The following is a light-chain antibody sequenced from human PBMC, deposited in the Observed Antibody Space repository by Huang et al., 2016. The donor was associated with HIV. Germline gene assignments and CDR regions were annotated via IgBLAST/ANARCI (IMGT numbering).Light chain of an antibody. CDR2: GAS. J-gene: IGKJ2*01. CDR3: HQYSDRNT. Sequence: EVEMTQSPATLSVSPGERVTLSCKSQRISSILAGFQHKPGQAPRLGIYGASTRATGIPARFSGSGSGTEFTLTINSLQSEDFAVYYCHQYSDRNTFGQGTKLEIK. V-gene: IGKV3-15*01. CDR1: QRISSI.